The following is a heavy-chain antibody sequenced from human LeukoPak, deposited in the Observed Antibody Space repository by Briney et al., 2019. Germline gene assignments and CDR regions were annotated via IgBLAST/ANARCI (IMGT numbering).Heavy chain of an antibody. V-gene: IGHV3-30*01. J-gene: IGHJ6*03. CDR2: ISSDGSKT. Sequence: GGSLRLSCAASGFIFSNYAMHWVRQAPGKGLEWVALISSDGSKTYHADSVKGRFSISRDNSKNTLYLQLNSLRAEDTSVYYCARDPSSPVTPYYYYYMDVWGKGTTVTVSS. D-gene: IGHD4-17*01. CDR3: ARDPSSPVTPYYYYYMDV. CDR1: GFIFSNYA.